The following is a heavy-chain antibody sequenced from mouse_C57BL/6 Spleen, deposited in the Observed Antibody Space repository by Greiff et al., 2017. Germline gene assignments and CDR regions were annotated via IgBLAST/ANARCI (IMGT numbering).Heavy chain of an antibody. J-gene: IGHJ2*01. CDR1: GFSLSTSGMG. V-gene: IGHV8-12*01. Sequence: QVTLKVSGPGILQSSQTLCLTCSFSGFSLSTSGMGVSWIRQPSGKGLEWLAHIYWDADNRSNPSLKGRLTISKDTSRNQVFLKINSVDTADTATYYCARRAEGGSYLDYWGQGTTLTVSS. CDR2: IYWDADN. CDR3: ARRAEGGSYLDY.